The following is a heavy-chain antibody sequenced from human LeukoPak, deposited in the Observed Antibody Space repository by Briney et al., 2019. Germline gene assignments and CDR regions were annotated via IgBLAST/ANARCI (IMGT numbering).Heavy chain of an antibody. V-gene: IGHV3-74*01. CDR3: ASFTNYLEFDY. CDR1: GFTFSSYA. CDR2: IRSDGSST. J-gene: IGHJ4*02. Sequence: HPGGSLRLSCAASGFTFSSYAMSWVRQAPGKGLVWVSRIRSDGSSTSYADSVKGRFTISRDNAKNTLYLQMNSLRAEDTAVYYCASFTNYLEFDYWGQGTLVTVSS. D-gene: IGHD1-7*01.